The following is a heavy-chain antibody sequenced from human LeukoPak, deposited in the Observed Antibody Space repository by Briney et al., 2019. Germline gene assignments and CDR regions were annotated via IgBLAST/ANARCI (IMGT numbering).Heavy chain of an antibody. V-gene: IGHV1-18*01. D-gene: IGHD6-13*01. J-gene: IGHJ6*02. CDR2: ISAYNGNT. Sequence: GASVKVSCKASGYTFTSYGISWVRQAPGQGLEWMGWISAYNGNTNYAQKLQGRVTMTTDTSTSTAYMELRSLRSDDPAVYYCARGEGAAGNNYYYYYGMDVWGQGTTVTVSS. CDR1: GYTFTSYG. CDR3: ARGEGAAGNNYYYYYGMDV.